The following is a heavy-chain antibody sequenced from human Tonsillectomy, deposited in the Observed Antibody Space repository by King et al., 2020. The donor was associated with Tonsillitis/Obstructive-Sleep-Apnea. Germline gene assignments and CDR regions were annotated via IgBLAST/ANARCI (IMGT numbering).Heavy chain of an antibody. CDR1: GSSFTSYW. CDR2: IDPGDSYT. V-gene: IGHV5-10-1*03. Sequence: QLVQSGVEVKKPGESLRISCKASGSSFTSYWISWVRQMPGKGLEWMGMIDPGDSYTNYSPSFQGHVTISADKSISTAYLQWSSLKASDTAMYYCARHWTYDSIGYYPDYYYGMDVWGQGTTVTVSS. J-gene: IGHJ6*02. CDR3: ARHWTYDSIGYYPDYYYGMDV. D-gene: IGHD3-22*01.